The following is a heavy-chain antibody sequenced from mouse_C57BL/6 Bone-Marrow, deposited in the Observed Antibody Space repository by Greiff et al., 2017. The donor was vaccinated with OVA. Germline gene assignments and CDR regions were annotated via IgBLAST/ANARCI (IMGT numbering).Heavy chain of an antibody. D-gene: IGHD2-3*01. CDR1: GYTFTSSW. CDR2: IDPTSGGT. V-gene: IGHV1-72*01. J-gene: IGHJ4*01. Sequence: VQLMESGAELVKPGASVKLSCKASGYTFTSSWMHWVKQRPGRGLEWIGRIDPTSGGTKYNEKFKSKATLTVDKPSSTAYMQLSSLTSEDSAVYYCARYGLGGYYYYAMDYWGQGTSVTVSS. CDR3: ARYGLGGYYYYAMDY.